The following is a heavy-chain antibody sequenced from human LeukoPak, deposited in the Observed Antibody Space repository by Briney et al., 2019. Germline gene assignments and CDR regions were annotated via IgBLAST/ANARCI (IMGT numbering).Heavy chain of an antibody. CDR1: GFTFSSYA. CDR2: ISGSGDNT. V-gene: IGHV3-23*01. J-gene: IGHJ4*02. Sequence: GGSLRLSCAASGFTFSSYAMSWVRQAPGKGLEWVSGISGSGDNTYYADSVKGRFTISRDNSKNTLYVQVNSLGTEDTAAYYCAKGSYYDGSGSFYFDYWGQGTLVTVSS. CDR3: AKGSYYDGSGSFYFDY. D-gene: IGHD3-22*01.